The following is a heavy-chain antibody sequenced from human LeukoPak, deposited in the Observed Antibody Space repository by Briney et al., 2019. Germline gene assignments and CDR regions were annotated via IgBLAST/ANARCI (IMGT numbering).Heavy chain of an antibody. V-gene: IGHV4-59*08. CDR3: ARRKDCSGGSCYARWFDP. CDR2: IYYRGST. D-gene: IGHD2-15*01. CDR1: GGSISSYY. Sequence: SETLSLTCTVSGGSISSYYWSWIRQPPGKGLEWIGYIYYRGSTNYNPSLKSRVTISVDTSKNQLSLKLSSVTAADTAVYYCARRKDCSGGSCYARWFDPWGQGTLVTVSS. J-gene: IGHJ5*02.